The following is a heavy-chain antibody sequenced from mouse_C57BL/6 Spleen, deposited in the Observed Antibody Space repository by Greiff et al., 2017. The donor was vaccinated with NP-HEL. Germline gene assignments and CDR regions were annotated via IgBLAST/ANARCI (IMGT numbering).Heavy chain of an antibody. J-gene: IGHJ3*01. D-gene: IGHD2-1*01. V-gene: IGHV1-9*01. CDR2: ILPGSGST. CDR3: ATLYYGNYPFAY. Sequence: QVQLKESGAELMKPGASVKLSCKATGYTFTGYWIEWVKQRPGHGLEWIGEILPGSGSTNYNEKFKGKATLTADTSSNTAYMQLSSLTTEDSAIYYCATLYYGNYPFAYWGQGTLVTVSA. CDR1: GYTFTGYW.